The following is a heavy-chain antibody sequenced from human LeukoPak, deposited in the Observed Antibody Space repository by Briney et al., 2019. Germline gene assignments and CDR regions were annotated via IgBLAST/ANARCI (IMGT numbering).Heavy chain of an antibody. J-gene: IGHJ4*02. V-gene: IGHV3-53*01. Sequence: GGSLRLSCAASGFTVSSSYMSWVRQAPGKGLEWVSIIYSGGSTFYADSVKGRFTISRDNAKNSLYLQMSSLRAEDTAVYYCARAANDGYNTILDYWGQGTLVTVSS. CDR3: ARAANDGYNTILDY. D-gene: IGHD5-24*01. CDR1: GFTVSSSY. CDR2: IYSGGST.